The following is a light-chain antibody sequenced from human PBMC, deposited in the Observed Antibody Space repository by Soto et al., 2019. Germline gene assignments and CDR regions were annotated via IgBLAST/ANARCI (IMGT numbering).Light chain of an antibody. V-gene: IGLV1-40*01. CDR1: SSDIGAGYD. Sequence: QSVLTQPPSMSGAPGQRVTISCTGSSSDIGAGYDVHWYQQFPGTAPKLLIYSNINRPSGVPDRFSGSKSCTSASLAITGLQAADEADYYCQSYDSSLGGSKGVFGGGTKVTVL. CDR2: SNI. CDR3: QSYDSSLGGSKGV. J-gene: IGLJ3*02.